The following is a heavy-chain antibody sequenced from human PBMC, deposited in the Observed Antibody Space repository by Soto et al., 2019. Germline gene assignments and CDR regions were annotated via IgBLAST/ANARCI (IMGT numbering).Heavy chain of an antibody. CDR2: IYPGDSDT. CDR1: GYSFTSYW. D-gene: IGHD3-3*01. J-gene: IGHJ5*02. Sequence: GESLKISCKGSGYSFTSYWIGWVRQMPGKGLEWMGIIYPGDSDTRYSPSFQGQVTISADKSISTAYLQWSSLKASDTAMYYCARSGRWDFWSPPPEWWFDLWGQGTLVTGSS. V-gene: IGHV5-51*01. CDR3: ARSGRWDFWSPPPEWWFDL.